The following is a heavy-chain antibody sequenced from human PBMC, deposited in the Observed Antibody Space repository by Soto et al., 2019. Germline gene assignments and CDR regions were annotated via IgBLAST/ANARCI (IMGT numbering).Heavy chain of an antibody. J-gene: IGHJ4*02. CDR3: TTRSSSGTTGC. D-gene: IGHD3-22*01. CDR1: GFTFSNAW. Sequence: EVQLVESGGGLVKPGGSLRLSCAASGFTFSNAWMSWVRQAPGKGLEWVGRIKSKTDGGTTDYAAPVKGRFTISRDDSKNTLYLQMNSLKIEDTAVYYCTTRSSSGTTGCWGQGTLVTVSS. V-gene: IGHV3-15*01. CDR2: IKSKTDGGTT.